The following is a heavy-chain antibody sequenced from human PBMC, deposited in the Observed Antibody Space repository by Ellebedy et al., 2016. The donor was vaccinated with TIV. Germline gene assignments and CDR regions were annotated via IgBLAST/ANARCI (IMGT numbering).Heavy chain of an antibody. D-gene: IGHD6-6*01. CDR2: INPNSGGT. V-gene: IGHV1-2*02. Sequence: ASVKVSCXASGYTFTGYYMHWVRQAPGQGLEWMGWINPNSGGTNYAQKFQGRVTMTRDTSISTAYMELSRLRSDDTAVYYCARRSSWGGYFDYWGQGTLVTVSS. CDR1: GYTFTGYY. J-gene: IGHJ4*02. CDR3: ARRSSWGGYFDY.